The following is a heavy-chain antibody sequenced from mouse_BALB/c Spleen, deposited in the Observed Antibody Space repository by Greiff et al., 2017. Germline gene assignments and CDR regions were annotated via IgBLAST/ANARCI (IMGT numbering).Heavy chain of an antibody. Sequence: EVHLVESGGGLVQPGGSRKLSCAASGFTFSSFGMHWVRQAPEKGLEWVAYISSGSSTIYYADTVKGRFTISRDNPKNTLFLQMTSLRSEDTAMYYCARGSTRIRGFAYWGQGTLVTVSA. CDR1: GFTFSSFG. J-gene: IGHJ3*01. V-gene: IGHV5-17*02. CDR2: ISSGSSTI. D-gene: IGHD2-4*01. CDR3: ARGSTRIRGFAY.